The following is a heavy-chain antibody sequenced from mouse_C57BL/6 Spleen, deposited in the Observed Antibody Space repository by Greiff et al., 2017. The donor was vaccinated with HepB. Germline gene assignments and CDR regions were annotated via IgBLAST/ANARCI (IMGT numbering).Heavy chain of an antibody. D-gene: IGHD1-1*01. CDR1: GYTFASYD. CDR2: IYPRDGST. CDR3: ARPYGSSHWYFDV. J-gene: IGHJ1*03. V-gene: IGHV1-85*01. Sequence: VQLQQSGPELVKPGASVKLSCKASGYTFASYDINWVKQRPGQGLEWIGWIYPRDGSTKYNEKFKGKATLTVDTSSSTAYMELHSLTSEDSAVYFCARPYGSSHWYFDVWGTGTTVTVSS.